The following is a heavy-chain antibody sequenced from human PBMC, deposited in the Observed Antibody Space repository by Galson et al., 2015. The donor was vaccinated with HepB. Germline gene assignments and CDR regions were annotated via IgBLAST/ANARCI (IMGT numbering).Heavy chain of an antibody. D-gene: IGHD3-22*01. J-gene: IGHJ5*02. CDR2: INAGNGNT. CDR1: GYTFTSYA. V-gene: IGHV1-3*01. Sequence: SVKVSCKASGYTFTSYAMHWVRQAPGQRLEWMGWINAGNGNTKYSQKFQGRVTITRDTSASTAYMELSSLRSEDTAVYYCARGRMIVVGDWFDPWGQGTLVTVSS. CDR3: ARGRMIVVGDWFDP.